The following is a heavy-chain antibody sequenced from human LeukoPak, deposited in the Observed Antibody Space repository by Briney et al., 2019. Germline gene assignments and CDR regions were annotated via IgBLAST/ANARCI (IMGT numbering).Heavy chain of an antibody. D-gene: IGHD3-16*01. V-gene: IGHV3-23*01. J-gene: IGHJ6*02. CDR3: ANTAIYDYYYYYGMDV. CDR2: ISGSGGST. CDR1: GFTFSSYA. Sequence: GGSLRLSCAASGFTFSSYAMSWVRQAPGKGLEWVSAISGSGGSTYYADPVKGRFTISRDNSKNTLYLQMNSLRAEDTAVYYCANTAIYDYYYYYGMDVWGQGTTVTVSS.